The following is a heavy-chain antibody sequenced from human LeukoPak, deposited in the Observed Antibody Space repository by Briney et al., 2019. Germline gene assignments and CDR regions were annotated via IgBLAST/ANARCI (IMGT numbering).Heavy chain of an antibody. CDR2: INPDGSTT. Sequence: GESLRLSCAASGFTFSRYWIHWVRQAPGKGLEWVSRINPDGSTTTYADSVKGRFTISRDNAKNTVYLQMNSLRAEDTAVYYCARERHSNSGQYYFDYWGQGTLVTVSS. J-gene: IGHJ4*02. V-gene: IGHV3-74*01. CDR1: GFTFSRYW. CDR3: ARERHSNSGQYYFDY. D-gene: IGHD6-13*01.